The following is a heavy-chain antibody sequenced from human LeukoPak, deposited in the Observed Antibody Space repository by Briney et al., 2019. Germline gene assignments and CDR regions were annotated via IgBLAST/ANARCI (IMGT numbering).Heavy chain of an antibody. D-gene: IGHD6-13*01. CDR2: ISGSGGST. CDR1: GFTFSTYA. CDR3: AKGYSSSWYGSYYFDY. V-gene: IGHV3-23*01. J-gene: IGHJ4*02. Sequence: GGSLRLSCAASGFTFSTYALGWVRQAPGKGLEWVSAISGSGGSTYYADSVKGRFTISRDNSKNTVYLQMNSLRAEDTAVYYCAKGYSSSWYGSYYFDYWGQGTLVTVSS.